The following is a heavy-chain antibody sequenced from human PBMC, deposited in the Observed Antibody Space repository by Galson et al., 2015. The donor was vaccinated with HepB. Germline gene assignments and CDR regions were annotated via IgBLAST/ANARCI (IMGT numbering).Heavy chain of an antibody. CDR2: INTNTGKP. D-gene: IGHD1-14*01. V-gene: IGHV7-4-1*02. Sequence: SVKVSCKASGYILTDYAMNWVRQAPGQGLEWMGWINTNTGKPTYAQGFAGRFVFSLDTSVSTVFLQISSLKAEDTAVYFCARDITDGWGFDYWGQGSLVTVSS. CDR1: GYILTDYA. CDR3: ARDITDGWGFDY. J-gene: IGHJ4*02.